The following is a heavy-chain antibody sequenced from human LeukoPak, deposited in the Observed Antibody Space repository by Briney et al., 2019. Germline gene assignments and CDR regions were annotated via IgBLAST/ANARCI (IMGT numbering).Heavy chain of an antibody. CDR3: AGTNYYGSGSAEYFQH. Sequence: PGGSLRLSCAASGFTFSNYAMNWVRQAPGKGLEWVSYISTSGRSIYYADSVKGRFTISRDNPKNSLYLQMNSLRAEDTAVYYCAGTNYYGSGSAEYFQHWGQGTLVTVSS. CDR1: GFTFSNYA. J-gene: IGHJ1*01. V-gene: IGHV3-48*03. D-gene: IGHD3-10*01. CDR2: ISTSGRSI.